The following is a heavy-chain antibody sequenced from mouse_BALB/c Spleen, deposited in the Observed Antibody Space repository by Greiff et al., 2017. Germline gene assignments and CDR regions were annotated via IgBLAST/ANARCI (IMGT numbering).Heavy chain of an antibody. CDR3: ARALGGFAY. D-gene: IGHD3-3*01. CDR1: GFNIKDYY. V-gene: IGHV14-4*02. Sequence: VQLQQSGAELVRSGASVKLSCTASGFNIKDYYMHWVKQRPEQGLEWIGWIDPENGDTEYAPKFQGKATMTADTSSNTAYLQLSSLTSEDTAVYYCARALGGFAYWGQGTLVTVSA. J-gene: IGHJ3*01. CDR2: IDPENGDT.